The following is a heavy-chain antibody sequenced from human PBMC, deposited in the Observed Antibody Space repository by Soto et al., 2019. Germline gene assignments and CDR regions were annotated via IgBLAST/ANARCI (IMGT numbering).Heavy chain of an antibody. V-gene: IGHV3-23*01. Sequence: EVQLLESGGGLLQPGGSLRLSCAASGFTFSSYAMSWVRQAPGKGLEWVSAITRSGGSTYYADSVKGRFTISRDNSKNTLYLQMNSLRAEDTAVYYCAKGRRGGITIFGVVTSFDYWGQGTLVTVSS. CDR1: GFTFSSYA. J-gene: IGHJ4*02. D-gene: IGHD3-3*01. CDR2: ITRSGGST. CDR3: AKGRRGGITIFGVVTSFDY.